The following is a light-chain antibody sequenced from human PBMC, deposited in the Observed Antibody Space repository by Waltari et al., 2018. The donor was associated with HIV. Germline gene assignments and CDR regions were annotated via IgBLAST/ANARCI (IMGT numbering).Light chain of an antibody. J-gene: IGLJ3*02. CDR1: SSAARRYDL. Sequence: QSALTHPPSVSGSPGHSITISCSGTSSAARRYDLVSWYQQRPGKAPKLMIYEVSKRPSGVSNRFSGSKSGNTASLTITGLQAEDEADYYCCSYAGSSTFGVFGGGTKLTVL. CDR3: CSYAGSSTFGV. CDR2: EVS. V-gene: IGLV2-23*02.